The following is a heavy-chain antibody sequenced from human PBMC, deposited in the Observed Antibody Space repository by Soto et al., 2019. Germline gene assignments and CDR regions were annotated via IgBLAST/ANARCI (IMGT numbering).Heavy chain of an antibody. V-gene: IGHV4-34*01. CDR2: IEHNGNN. Sequence: SETLSLTCAVYGGTFSGYFWSWVRQPSGQGLEWIGEIEHNGNNNINPSLKSRVTLSVDTSKNQVSLTLTSVTAADTAVYYCARDFRYFPYWGQGTQVTVSS. CDR1: GGTFSGYF. D-gene: IGHD2-21*01. CDR3: ARDFRYFPY. J-gene: IGHJ4*02.